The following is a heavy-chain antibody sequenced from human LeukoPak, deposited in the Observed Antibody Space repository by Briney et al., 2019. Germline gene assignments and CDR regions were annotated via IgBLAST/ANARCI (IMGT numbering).Heavy chain of an antibody. J-gene: IGHJ4*02. V-gene: IGHV4-4*02. CDR2: IYHSGST. D-gene: IGHD2-15*01. CDR3: ASLGYCSGGSCYPTDY. CDR1: GGSISSSNW. Sequence: SGTLSLTCAVSGGSISSSNWWSWVRQPPGKGLEWIGEIYHSGSTNYNPSLKSRVTISVDKSKNQFSLKLSSVTAADTAVYYCASLGYCSGGSCYPTDYWGQGTLVTVSS.